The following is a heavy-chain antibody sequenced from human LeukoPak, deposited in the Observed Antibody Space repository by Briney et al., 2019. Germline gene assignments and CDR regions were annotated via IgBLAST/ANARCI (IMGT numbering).Heavy chain of an antibody. CDR1: GGSISSSNW. J-gene: IGHJ5*02. CDR3: ARVGWVTTFRRGWFDP. D-gene: IGHD4-17*01. V-gene: IGHV4-4*02. CDR2: IYHSGST. Sequence: SGTLSLTCAVSGGSISSSNWWSWVRQPPGKGLEWIGEIYHSGSTNYNPSLKSRVTISVDKSKNQLSLKLSSVTAADTAVYYCARVGWVTTFRRGWFDPWGQGTLVTVSS.